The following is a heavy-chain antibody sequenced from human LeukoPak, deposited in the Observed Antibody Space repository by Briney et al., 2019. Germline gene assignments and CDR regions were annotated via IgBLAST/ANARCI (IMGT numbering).Heavy chain of an antibody. CDR1: GFTFSTYC. Sequence: GGSLRLSCAASGFTFSTYCMHWVRQAPGKGPLWVSRICPDGTVTNYADSVQGRCTISRDNASNKVYLQKNRMRVENTAVYYCVRDFRSADYWGQGPLVTVSS. J-gene: IGHJ4*02. V-gene: IGHV3-74*01. CDR2: ICPDGTVT. CDR3: VRDFRSADY.